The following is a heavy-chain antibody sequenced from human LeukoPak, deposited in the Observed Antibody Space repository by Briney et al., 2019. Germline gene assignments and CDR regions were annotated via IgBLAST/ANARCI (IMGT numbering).Heavy chain of an antibody. D-gene: IGHD5-24*01. CDR2: IYYSGST. Sequence: SETLSLTCAVYGGSFSGYYWSWLRQPPGKGLEWIGYIYYSGSTNYNPSLKSRVTISVDTSKNQFSLKLSSVTAADTAVYYCARRDGADYWGQGTLVTVSS. CDR1: GGSFSGYY. V-gene: IGHV4-59*08. CDR3: ARRDGADY. J-gene: IGHJ4*02.